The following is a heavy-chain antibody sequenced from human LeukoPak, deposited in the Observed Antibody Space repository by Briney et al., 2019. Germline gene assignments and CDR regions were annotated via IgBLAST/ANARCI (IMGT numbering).Heavy chain of an antibody. CDR2: INPNSGGT. CDR3: ARGYYGGNSKLDY. V-gene: IGHV1-2*02. Sequence: GASAKVSCKASEYIFTGYYMHWVRQAPGQGLEWMGWINPNSGGTKYAQKFQGRVTMTRDTSISTAYMELSRLRSDDTAVYYCARGYYGGNSKLDYWGQGTLVTVSS. CDR1: EYIFTGYY. J-gene: IGHJ4*02. D-gene: IGHD4-23*01.